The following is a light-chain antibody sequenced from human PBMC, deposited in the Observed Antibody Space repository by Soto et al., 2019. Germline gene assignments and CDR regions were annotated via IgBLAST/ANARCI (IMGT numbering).Light chain of an antibody. CDR1: TSDIGNYNY. CDR2: EVN. CDR3: NSYAGTNNPWV. J-gene: IGLJ3*02. Sequence: QSALTQPPSASGSPGQSVTISCTGTTSDIGNYNYVSWYQQHPGKAPKLMIFEVNKRPSGVPDRFSGSKSGNTASLTVSGLQAEDEADYYCNSYAGTNNPWVFGGGTKVTVL. V-gene: IGLV2-8*01.